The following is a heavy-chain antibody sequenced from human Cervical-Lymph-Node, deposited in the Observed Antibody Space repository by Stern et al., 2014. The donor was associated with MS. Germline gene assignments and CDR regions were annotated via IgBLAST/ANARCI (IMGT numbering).Heavy chain of an antibody. CDR2: TYYRSKWYN. CDR3: ARVGDRGLYYFDY. D-gene: IGHD3-10*01. J-gene: IGHJ4*02. V-gene: IGHV6-1*01. Sequence: QVQLQQSGPGQVKPSQTLSLTCTISGDSVSRNNIAWNWIRQSPSRGLEWLGRTYYRSKWYNDYAVSVKSRITINSDTSKNQFSLQLNSVTPEDTAVYYCARVGDRGLYYFDYWGQGSLVTVSS. CDR1: GDSVSRNNIA.